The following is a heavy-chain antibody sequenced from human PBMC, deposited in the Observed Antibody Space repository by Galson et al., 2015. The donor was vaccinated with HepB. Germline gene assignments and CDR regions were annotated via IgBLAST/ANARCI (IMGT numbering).Heavy chain of an antibody. CDR3: ARDAYATGSLDY. D-gene: IGHD2-2*01. CDR2: IKQDGSEK. J-gene: IGHJ4*02. Sequence: SLRLSCAASGFTISSYWMNWVRQAPGKGLEWVGNIKQDGSEKYYADSVKGRFTIFRDNAKNSLALQMKSLRVEDTAVYLCARDAYATGSLDYWGQGTLVTVSS. V-gene: IGHV3-7*01. CDR1: GFTISSYW.